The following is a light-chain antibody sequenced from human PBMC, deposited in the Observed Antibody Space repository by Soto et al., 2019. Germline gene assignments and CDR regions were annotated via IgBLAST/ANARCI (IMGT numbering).Light chain of an antibody. CDR1: QSVSSSY. CDR2: GAS. Sequence: IELTQFPGAGCWCPGERATLSCRGSQSVSSSYLAWYPQKPGQAPRLLIYGASSRATGIPDRFSGSGSGTDFTLTISRLEPEDFAVYYCQQYGSSSITFGQGTRLEIK. J-gene: IGKJ5*01. V-gene: IGKV3-20*01. CDR3: QQYGSSSIT.